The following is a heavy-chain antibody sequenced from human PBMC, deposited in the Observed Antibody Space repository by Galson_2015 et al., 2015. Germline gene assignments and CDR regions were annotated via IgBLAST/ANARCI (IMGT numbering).Heavy chain of an antibody. Sequence: SLRLSCAASGFTFSSYGMHWVRQAPGKGLEWVAVIWYDGSNKYYADSVKGRFTISRDNSKNMLHLQMNSLRAEDTAVYYCARDTTDSSGWWSWFDPWGRGTLVTVSS. CDR1: GFTFSSYG. J-gene: IGHJ5*02. D-gene: IGHD6-19*01. CDR2: IWYDGSNK. CDR3: ARDTTDSSGWWSWFDP. V-gene: IGHV3-33*01.